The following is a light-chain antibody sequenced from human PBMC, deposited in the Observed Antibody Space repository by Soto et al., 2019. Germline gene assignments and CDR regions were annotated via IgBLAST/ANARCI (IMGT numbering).Light chain of an antibody. V-gene: IGKV1-9*01. Sequence: DIQLTQSPSFLSASVGDRVTITCRASQGISSYLAWYQQKPGKAPNLLIYAASTLHSGVPSRFSGSGSGTEFTLTISSLQPEDFATYYCQQLYNSPWTFGQGTKVEI. CDR2: AAS. CDR1: QGISSY. CDR3: QQLYNSPWT. J-gene: IGKJ1*01.